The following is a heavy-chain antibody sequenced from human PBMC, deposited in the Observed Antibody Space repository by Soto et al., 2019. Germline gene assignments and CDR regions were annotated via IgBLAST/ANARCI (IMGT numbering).Heavy chain of an antibody. V-gene: IGHV3-66*01. Sequence: GGSLRLSCAASGFTVSSNYMSWVRQAPGKGLEWVSVIYSGGSTYYADSVKGRFTISRDNSKNTLYLQMNSLRAEDTAVYYCARETWERNFDYWGQGTLVTVSS. CDR1: GFTVSSNY. J-gene: IGHJ4*02. D-gene: IGHD1-26*01. CDR2: IYSGGST. CDR3: ARETWERNFDY.